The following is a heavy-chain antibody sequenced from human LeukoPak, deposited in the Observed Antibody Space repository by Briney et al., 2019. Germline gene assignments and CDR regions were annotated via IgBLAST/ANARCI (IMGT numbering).Heavy chain of an antibody. CDR1: GFTFSSYG. Sequence: GGSLRLSCAASGFTFSSYGMHWVRQAPGKGLEWVAVISYDGSNKYYADSVKGRFTISRDNSKNTLYLQMNSLRAEDTAVYYCAKAWGRIVVVMILLYYYYYMDVWGKGTTVTVSS. V-gene: IGHV3-30*18. D-gene: IGHD3-22*01. CDR2: ISYDGSNK. J-gene: IGHJ6*03. CDR3: AKAWGRIVVVMILLYYYYYMDV.